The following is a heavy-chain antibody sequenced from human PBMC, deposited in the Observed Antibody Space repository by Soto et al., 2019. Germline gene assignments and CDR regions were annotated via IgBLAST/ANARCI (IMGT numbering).Heavy chain of an antibody. CDR3: AVLITMVRGVIGRYFDY. CDR1: GFTFSSYA. V-gene: IGHV3-23*01. D-gene: IGHD3-10*01. CDR2: ISGSGGST. Sequence: GGSLRLSCAASGFTFSSYAMSWVRQAPGKGLEWVSAISGSGGSTYYADSVKGRFTISRDNSKNTLYLQMNSLRAEDTAVYYCAVLITMVRGVIGRYFDYWGQGTLVTVSS. J-gene: IGHJ4*02.